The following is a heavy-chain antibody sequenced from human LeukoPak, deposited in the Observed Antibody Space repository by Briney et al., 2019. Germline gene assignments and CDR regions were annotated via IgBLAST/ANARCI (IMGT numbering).Heavy chain of an antibody. Sequence: GGSLRLSCTASGFTFRNYAMTWVRQAPGKGLEWVSTISGSGGTTYYADSVKGRLSISRDNSKNTLSLQMNSLRAVDTAVYYCAKPSSIVIVPTALQRSLDYWGQGALVTVSS. CDR1: GFTFRNYA. V-gene: IGHV3-23*01. J-gene: IGHJ4*02. D-gene: IGHD2/OR15-2a*01. CDR2: ISGSGGTT. CDR3: AKPSSIVIVPTALQRSLDY.